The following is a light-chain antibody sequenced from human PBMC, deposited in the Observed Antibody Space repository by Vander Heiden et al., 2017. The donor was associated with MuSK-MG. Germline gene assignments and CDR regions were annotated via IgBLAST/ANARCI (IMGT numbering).Light chain of an antibody. CDR2: SNN. CDR1: SSNIGGSY. Sequence: QSVLTQPPSASGTPGQRVTISCSGSSSNIGGSYVFWYQQLPGTAPKLLIHSNNQRPSGVPDRFSGSKSGTSASLAVSGLRSEDEADYYCAAWDDSLSSYVFGTGTTVTVL. J-gene: IGLJ1*01. V-gene: IGLV1-47*02. CDR3: AAWDDSLSSYV.